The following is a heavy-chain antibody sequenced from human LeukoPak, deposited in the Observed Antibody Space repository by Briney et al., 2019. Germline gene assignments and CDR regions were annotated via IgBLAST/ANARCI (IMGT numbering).Heavy chain of an antibody. CDR2: INHSGGT. CDR3: ARVVPAAMMGYYYYYYYMDV. CDR1: GGSISSYY. Sequence: PSETLSLTCTVSGGSISSYYWSWIRQPPGKGLEWIGEINHSGGTNYNPSLKSRVTISVDTSKNQFSLKLSSVTAADTAVYYCARVVPAAMMGYYYYYYYMDVWGKGTTVTISS. J-gene: IGHJ6*03. V-gene: IGHV4-34*01. D-gene: IGHD2-2*01.